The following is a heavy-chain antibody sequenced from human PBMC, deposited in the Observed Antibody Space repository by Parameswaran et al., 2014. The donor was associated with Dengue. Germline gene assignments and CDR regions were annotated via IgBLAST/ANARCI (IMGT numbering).Heavy chain of an antibody. CDR3: ARTYYYYGMDV. Sequence: WVRQAPGQGLEWMGWMNPNSGNTGYAQKFQGRVTITRNTSISTAYMELSSLRSEDTAVYYCARTYYYYGMDVWGQGTTVTVSS. J-gene: IGHJ6*02. V-gene: IGHV1-8*03. CDR2: MNPNSGNT.